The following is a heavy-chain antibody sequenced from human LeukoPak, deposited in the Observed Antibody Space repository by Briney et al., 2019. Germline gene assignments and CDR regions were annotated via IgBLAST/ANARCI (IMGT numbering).Heavy chain of an antibody. CDR3: ARHGGYSSSWYGAFDI. D-gene: IGHD6-13*01. CDR1: GGSISSSSYY. CDR2: IYYSGST. Sequence: PSETLSLTCTVSGGSISSSSYYWGWIRQPPGKGLEWIGSIYYSGSTYYNPSLKSRVTISVDTSKNQFSLKLSSVTAADTAVYYCARHGGYSSSWYGAFDIWGQGTMVTVSS. J-gene: IGHJ3*02. V-gene: IGHV4-39*01.